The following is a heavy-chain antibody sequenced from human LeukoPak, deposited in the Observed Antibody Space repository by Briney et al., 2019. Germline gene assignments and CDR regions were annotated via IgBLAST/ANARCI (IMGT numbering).Heavy chain of an antibody. V-gene: IGHV1-8*03. CDR3: ARDQGYSGSYYEGDY. CDR2: MNPNSGNT. Sequence: GASVKVSCKASGYTFTSYDINWVRQATGQGLEWMGWMNPNSGNTGYAQKFQGRVTITRDPSASTAYMELSSLRSEDTAVYYCARDQGYSGSYYEGDYWGQGTLVTASS. CDR1: GYTFTSYD. J-gene: IGHJ4*02. D-gene: IGHD1-26*01.